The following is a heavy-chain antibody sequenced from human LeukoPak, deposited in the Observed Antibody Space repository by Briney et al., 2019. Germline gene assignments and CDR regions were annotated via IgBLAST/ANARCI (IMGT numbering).Heavy chain of an antibody. D-gene: IGHD6-19*01. V-gene: IGHV3-48*04. J-gene: IGHJ6*03. CDR1: GFTFSNYG. Sequence: GGSLRLSCAASGFTFSNYGMNWVRQAPGKGLEWVSYISSSSPIINYADSVKGRFTISRDNAKNSLYLQMNSLRAEDTAMYYCARDPPAYSSGWYRYYYYMDVWGKGTTVTVSS. CDR3: ARDPPAYSSGWYRYYYYMDV. CDR2: ISSSSPII.